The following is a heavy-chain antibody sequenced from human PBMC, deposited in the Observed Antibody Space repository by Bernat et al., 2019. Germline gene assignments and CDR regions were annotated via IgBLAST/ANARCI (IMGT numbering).Heavy chain of an antibody. J-gene: IGHJ1*01. CDR3: ARGVISAAGGLYFQY. CDR1: GFNFNNYA. D-gene: IGHD6-13*01. CDR2: ITNRGGGT. V-gene: IGHV3-23*01. Sequence: EVQLLESGGGLVQPGGSLRLSCAASGFNFNNYAMSWVRQAPGKGLECVSAITNRGGGTYYADSVKGRFTISRDNSKNTLYLQMNGLRAEDTAVYYSARGVISAAGGLYFQYWGQGTLVTVSS.